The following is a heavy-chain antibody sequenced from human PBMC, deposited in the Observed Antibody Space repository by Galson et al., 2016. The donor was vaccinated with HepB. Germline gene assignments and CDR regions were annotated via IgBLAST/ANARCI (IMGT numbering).Heavy chain of an antibody. Sequence: SETLSLTCTVSGISISSGTHYWGWIRQPPGKGLEWIGSIFYSGNTYYNPSLKSPVTISVDTSKNQFSLKLNSVTAADTAVYYCVRNGYSSSWYQCWGQGTLVTVSS. CDR3: VRNGYSSSWYQC. J-gene: IGHJ4*02. CDR1: GISISSGTHY. V-gene: IGHV4-39*01. D-gene: IGHD6-13*01. CDR2: IFYSGNT.